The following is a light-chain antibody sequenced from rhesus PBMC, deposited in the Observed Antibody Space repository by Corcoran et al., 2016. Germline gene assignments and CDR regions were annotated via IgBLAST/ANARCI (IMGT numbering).Light chain of an antibody. CDR1: QGISNW. J-gene: IGKJ1*01. CDR3: QQLGNSPWT. V-gene: IGKV1-69*01. CDR2: RAS. Sequence: DIQMTQSPSSLSASVGDRVTITCRASQGISNWLVWYQQKPGKAPKLLIYRASNVETGVPSRFSGSGSGTDFTLPISSLQPEDIATYYCQQLGNSPWTFGQGTKVEIK.